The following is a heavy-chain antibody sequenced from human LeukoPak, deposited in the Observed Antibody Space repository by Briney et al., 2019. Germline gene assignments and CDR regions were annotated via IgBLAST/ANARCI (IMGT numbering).Heavy chain of an antibody. CDR3: AKDQVSGYGSNDAFDI. V-gene: IGHV3-21*04. CDR2: ISSSSSYI. Sequence: PGGSPRLSCAASGFTFSSYSMNWVRQAPGKGLEWVSSISSSSSYIYYADSVKGRFTISRDNAKNSVYLQMNSLRAEDTAVYYCAKDQVSGYGSNDAFDIWGQGTMVTVSS. CDR1: GFTFSSYS. J-gene: IGHJ3*02. D-gene: IGHD3-10*01.